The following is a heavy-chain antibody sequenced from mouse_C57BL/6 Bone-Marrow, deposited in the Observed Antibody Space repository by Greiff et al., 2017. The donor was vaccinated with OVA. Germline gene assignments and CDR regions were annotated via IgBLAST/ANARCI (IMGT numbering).Heavy chain of an antibody. Sequence: EVKLQESGPELVKPGDSVKISCQASGYSFTGYFMNWVMQSHGKSLEWIGRINPYNGDTFYNQKFKGKATLTVDKSSSTAHVELRSLTSEASAVYYCARGKWKYDAMDYWGQGTSVTVSA. CDR2: INPYNGDT. CDR3: ARGKWKYDAMDY. J-gene: IGHJ4*01. CDR1: GYSFTGYF. D-gene: IGHD1-3*01. V-gene: IGHV1-20*01.